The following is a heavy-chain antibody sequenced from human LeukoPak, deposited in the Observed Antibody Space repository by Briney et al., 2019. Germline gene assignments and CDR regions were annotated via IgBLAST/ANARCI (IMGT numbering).Heavy chain of an antibody. D-gene: IGHD3-22*01. CDR2: ISYDGSNK. Sequence: GRSLRLSCAASGFTFSSYAMHWVRQAPGKGLEWVAVISYDGSNKYYADSVKGRFTISRDNSKNTLYLQMNSLRAEDTAVYYCARWDGSGYYSLDYWGQGTLVTVSS. V-gene: IGHV3-30-3*01. CDR1: GFTFSSYA. CDR3: ARWDGSGYYSLDY. J-gene: IGHJ4*02.